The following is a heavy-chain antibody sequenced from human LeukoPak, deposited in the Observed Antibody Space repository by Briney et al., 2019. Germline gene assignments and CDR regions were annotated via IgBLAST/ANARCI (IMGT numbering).Heavy chain of an antibody. D-gene: IGHD2-15*01. CDR3: ARGRYCSGGSCYSGSGAFDI. J-gene: IGHJ3*02. V-gene: IGHV1-69*02. CDR2: IIPILGIA. Sequence: SVKVSCKASGGTFSSYTISWVRQAPGQGLEWMGRIIPILGIANYAQKFQGRVTITADKSTSTAYMELSSLRSEDTAVYYCARGRYCSGGSCYSGSGAFDIWGQGTVVTVSS. CDR1: GGTFSSYT.